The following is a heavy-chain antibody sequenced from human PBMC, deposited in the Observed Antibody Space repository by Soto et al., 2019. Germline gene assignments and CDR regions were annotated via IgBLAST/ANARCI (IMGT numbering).Heavy chain of an antibody. V-gene: IGHV4-4*02. CDR1: GGSISSSNW. D-gene: IGHD1-7*01. CDR3: ARSRTGTSYFDY. Sequence: QVQLQESGPGLVKPSGTLSLTCAVSGGSISSSNWWNWVRQPPGKGLEWIGESYHSGSTNFNPSLKSRVTMSVDKSKNQFSLSLSSVTAADTAVYYCARSRTGTSYFDYWGKGTLVIVSS. J-gene: IGHJ4*02. CDR2: SYHSGST.